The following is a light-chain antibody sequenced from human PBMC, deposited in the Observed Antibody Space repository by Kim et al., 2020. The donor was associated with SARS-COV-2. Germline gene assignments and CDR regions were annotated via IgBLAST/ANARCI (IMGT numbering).Light chain of an antibody. CDR1: QGIRNY. CDR3: KKYNTALET. CDR2: DAS. Sequence: DIQMTQSPSSLSASVGDRVTITCRASQGIRNYLAWYQQKPGKVPKVLIYDASTLHSGVPSRFSGSGSGTDFTLTISSLQPEDVATYYCKKYNTALETFGGGTKVDIK. J-gene: IGKJ4*01. V-gene: IGKV1-27*01.